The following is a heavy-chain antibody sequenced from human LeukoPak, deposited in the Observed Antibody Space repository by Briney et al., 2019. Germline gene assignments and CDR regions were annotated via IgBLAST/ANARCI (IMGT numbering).Heavy chain of an antibody. Sequence: GGSLRLSCAASGFTFASFAMSWVRQAPGKGLEWVSAISGGDGSTYYTDSVKGRFTISTDNSKNMLYLQMNSLRPEDTAVYYCAKENSETYLYYFDYWGQGTLVTVSS. CDR1: GFTFASFA. D-gene: IGHD1-26*01. V-gene: IGHV3-23*01. CDR2: ISGGDGST. CDR3: AKENSETYLYYFDY. J-gene: IGHJ4*02.